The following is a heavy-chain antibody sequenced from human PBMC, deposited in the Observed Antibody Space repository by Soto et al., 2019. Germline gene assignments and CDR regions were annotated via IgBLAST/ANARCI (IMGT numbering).Heavy chain of an antibody. CDR1: GFTFSSYA. D-gene: IGHD3-10*01. Sequence: EVQLLESGGGLVQPGGSLRLSCAASGFTFSSYAMSWVRQAPGKGLEWVSAISGSGGSTYYADSVKGRFTISRDNSKNPLCLQRERLRAEEPAVYCWAKDLGGGVYYYYMDVWGKGTTVTVSS. CDR3: AKDLGGGVYYYYMDV. J-gene: IGHJ6*03. V-gene: IGHV3-23*01. CDR2: ISGSGGST.